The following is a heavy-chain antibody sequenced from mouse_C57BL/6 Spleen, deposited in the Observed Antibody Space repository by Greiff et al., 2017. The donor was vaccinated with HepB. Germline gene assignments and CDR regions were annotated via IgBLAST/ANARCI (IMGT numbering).Heavy chain of an antibody. J-gene: IGHJ4*01. Sequence: EVKLVESGGGLVQPGGSLKLSCAASGFTFSDYYMYWVRQTPEKRLEWVAYISNGGGSTYYPDTVKGRFTISRDNAKNTLYLQMSRLKSEDTAMYYCARHCLLENAMDYWGQGTSVTVSS. V-gene: IGHV5-12*01. CDR2: ISNGGGST. CDR3: ARHCLLENAMDY. CDR1: GFTFSDYY. D-gene: IGHD2-10*01.